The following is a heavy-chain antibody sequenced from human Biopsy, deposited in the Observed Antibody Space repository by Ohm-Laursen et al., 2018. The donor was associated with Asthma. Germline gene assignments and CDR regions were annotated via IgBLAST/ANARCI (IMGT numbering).Heavy chain of an antibody. CDR3: AREVGATRYDP. D-gene: IGHD1-26*01. CDR1: GYTFTSNA. Sequence: AASAKASCKVSGYTFTSNAIHWMRQSPGQSLEWMAWLNPVNGNTKYSQQFQGRVTITRDTSASTAYMELSSLTSEDTAVFYCAREVGATRYDPWGQGTLVTVSS. CDR2: LNPVNGNT. V-gene: IGHV1-3*01. J-gene: IGHJ5*02.